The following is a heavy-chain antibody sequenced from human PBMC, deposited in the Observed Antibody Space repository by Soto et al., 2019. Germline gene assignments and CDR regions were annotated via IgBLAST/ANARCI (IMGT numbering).Heavy chain of an antibody. CDR2: INPSGGST. CDR3: AREEMATIRWFD. Sequence: QVQLVQSGAEVKKPGASVKVSCKASGYTFTSYYMHWVRQAPGQGLEWMGIINPSGGSTSYAQKFQGRVTMTRDTSTSTVYMGLSSLRSEDTAVYYCAREEMATIRWFDWGQGTLVTVSS. V-gene: IGHV1-46*01. J-gene: IGHJ4*02. D-gene: IGHD5-12*01. CDR1: GYTFTSYY.